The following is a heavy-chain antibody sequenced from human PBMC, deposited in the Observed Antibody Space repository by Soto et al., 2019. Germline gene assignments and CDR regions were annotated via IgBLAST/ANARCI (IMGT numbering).Heavy chain of an antibody. CDR1: GGSISNYF. CDR2: IDNSGST. D-gene: IGHD3-3*01. CDR3: ARRGQDFWSGPFDY. V-gene: IGHV4-4*07. Sequence: SEPLSLTCTVSGGSISNYFCNWIRQPAGKGLEWIGRIDNSGSTNYNPSLKSRITMSADTSRNQFSLKLNSVTAADTAVYYCARRGQDFWSGPFDYWGPGALVTVSS. J-gene: IGHJ4*02.